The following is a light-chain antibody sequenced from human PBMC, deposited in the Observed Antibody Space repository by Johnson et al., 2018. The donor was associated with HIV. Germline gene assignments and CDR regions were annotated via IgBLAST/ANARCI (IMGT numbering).Light chain of an antibody. J-gene: IGLJ1*01. V-gene: IGLV1-51*02. Sequence: QSVLTQPPSVSAAPGQKVTISCSGSSSNIVNNYVSWYQQLPGTAPKLLIYENNKRPSGIPDRFSGSKSGTSATLDITGLQTGDEADYYCASWDRSLTVGTVFGPGTRVTVL. CDR1: SSNIVNNY. CDR3: ASWDRSLTVGTV. CDR2: ENN.